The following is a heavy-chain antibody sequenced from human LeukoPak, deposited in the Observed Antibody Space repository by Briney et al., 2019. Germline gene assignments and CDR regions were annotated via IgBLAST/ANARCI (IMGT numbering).Heavy chain of an antibody. CDR3: ALEVYYSDNSAFDY. V-gene: IGHV1-2*02. CDR2: INPNSGGT. Sequence: ASVKVSCKASGYTFTGYYMHWVRQAPGQGLEWMGWINPNSGGTNYAQKFQGRVLMTRDTSITTAYMDLSRLTSDDTAVYYCALEVYYSDNSAFDYWGQGTLVTVSS. J-gene: IGHJ4*02. D-gene: IGHD3-22*01. CDR1: GYTFTGYY.